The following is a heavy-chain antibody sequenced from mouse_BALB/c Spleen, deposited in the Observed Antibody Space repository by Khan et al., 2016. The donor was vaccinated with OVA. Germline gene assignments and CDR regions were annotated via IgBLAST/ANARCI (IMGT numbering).Heavy chain of an antibody. CDR1: GLNIKDTY. V-gene: IGHV14-3*02. J-gene: IGHJ2*01. CDR2: IVTPNGNT. Sequence: VQLQQPGAELVKSGATVNLSCTASGLNIKDTYTHWLKQWPEQGLEWIVSIVTPNGNTKYNPNFQGRATITPDTSSNTVYLQSRSQTSEDTAVYYRASMPSKWGQGTTLTVSS. CDR3: ASMPSK.